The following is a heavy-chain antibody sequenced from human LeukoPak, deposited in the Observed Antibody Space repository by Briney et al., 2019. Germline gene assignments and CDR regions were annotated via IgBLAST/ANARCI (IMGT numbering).Heavy chain of an antibody. J-gene: IGHJ3*02. CDR3: ARAMLVAARRRAFDI. V-gene: IGHV4-34*01. Sequence: SETLSLTCAVHGGSFSGFYWTWMRQPPGKELEWLGEIKHDGITKYHPSLNSRVTISVDTSKNQFSLKLSSVTAADTAVYYCARAMLVAARRRAFDIWGQGTMVTVSS. CDR1: GGSFSGFY. D-gene: IGHD6-6*01. CDR2: IKHDGIT.